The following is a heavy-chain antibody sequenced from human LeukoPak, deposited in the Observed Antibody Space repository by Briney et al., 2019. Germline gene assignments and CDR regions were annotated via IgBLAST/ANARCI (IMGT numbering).Heavy chain of an antibody. V-gene: IGHV4-4*02. CDR1: GGSISSSNW. CDR3: ARDRYYGSGRFDY. J-gene: IGHJ4*02. D-gene: IGHD3-10*01. Sequence: SETLSLTCAVSGGSISSSNWWSWVRQPPGKGLEWIGEIYHSGSTNYNPSLKSRVTISVDKSKNQFSLKLSSVTAADTAVYYCARDRYYGSGRFDYWGQGTLVTVSS. CDR2: IYHSGST.